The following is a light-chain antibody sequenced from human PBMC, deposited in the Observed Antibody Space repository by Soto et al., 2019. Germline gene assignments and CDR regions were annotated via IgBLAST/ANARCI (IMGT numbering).Light chain of an antibody. CDR1: QSVSSSY. Sequence: EIVLTQSPGTLSLSPGERATLSCRASQSVSSSYLAWYQQKPGQAPRLLIYGASSRATGIPDRFSGSGSGTDFTLTISRLEPEDFAVYYCQQYGSSSYTFVQGTKVDIK. CDR2: GAS. V-gene: IGKV3-20*01. J-gene: IGKJ2*01. CDR3: QQYGSSSYT.